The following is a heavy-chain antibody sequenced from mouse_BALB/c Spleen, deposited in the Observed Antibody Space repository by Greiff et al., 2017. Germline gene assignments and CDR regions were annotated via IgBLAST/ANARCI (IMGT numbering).Heavy chain of an antibody. Sequence: EVQLQQSGTVLARPGASVKMSCKASGYTFTSYWMHWVKQRPGQGLEWIGAIYPGNSDTSYNQKFKGKAKLTAVTSTSTAYMELSSLTNEDSAVYYCTRGELRGNHSFDYWGQGTTLTVSS. CDR2: IYPGNSDT. J-gene: IGHJ2*01. CDR1: GYTFTSYW. V-gene: IGHV1-5*01. CDR3: TRGELRGNHSFDY. D-gene: IGHD2-1*01.